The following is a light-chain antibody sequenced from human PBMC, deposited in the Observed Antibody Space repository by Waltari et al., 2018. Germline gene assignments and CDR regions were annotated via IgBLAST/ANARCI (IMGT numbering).Light chain of an antibody. CDR2: DVP. Sequence: QSALPQPASVSGSPGQSITISCYGTSSHVGGYNYFSLYQQLPGNAPKPMISDVPRWPSGVFNRFSGSKSGNTASLTIFGLQAEDEADYYCASYTSTRTVIFGGGTRVTVL. CDR3: ASYTSTRTVI. J-gene: IGLJ2*01. CDR1: SSHVGGYNY. V-gene: IGLV2-14*01.